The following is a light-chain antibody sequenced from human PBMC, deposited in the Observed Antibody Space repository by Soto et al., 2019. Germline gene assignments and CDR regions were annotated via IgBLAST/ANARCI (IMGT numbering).Light chain of an antibody. CDR1: QSISSY. CDR3: QQSYSTPYT. V-gene: IGKV1-39*01. J-gene: IGKJ2*01. Sequence: DIQMTQSPSSLSASVGDRVTITCRASQSISSYLNWYQQKPGKAPKLLIYAASSLQSGVPSRFSGSGSGTDFHLTISSLQPEDFATYYCQQSYSTPYTFGQGTKLESK. CDR2: AAS.